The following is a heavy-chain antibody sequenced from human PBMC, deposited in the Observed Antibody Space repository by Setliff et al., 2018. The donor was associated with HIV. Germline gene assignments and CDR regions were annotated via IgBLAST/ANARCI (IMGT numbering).Heavy chain of an antibody. J-gene: IGHJ4*02. V-gene: IGHV4-61*05. CDR3: ARRPPLTTGREYYFDF. CDR2: FYTSGST. D-gene: IGHD1-1*01. CDR1: GDSISSISHY. Sequence: SETLSLTCTVSGDSISSISHYWSWLRQPPGKELEWIGYFYTSGSTNYNPSLKSRVTISIDTSKNQFSLKLNAVTAADTAVYYCARRPPLTTGREYYFDFWGQGTLVTVSS.